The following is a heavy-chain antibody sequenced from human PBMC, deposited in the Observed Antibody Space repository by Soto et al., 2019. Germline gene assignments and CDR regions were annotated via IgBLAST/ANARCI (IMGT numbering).Heavy chain of an antibody. CDR2: IYYSGST. CDR1: GGSISSGGYY. J-gene: IGHJ5*02. D-gene: IGHD1-26*01. Sequence: SETLSLTCTVSGGSISSGGYYWSWIRQHPGKGLEWIGYIYYSGSTYYNPSLKSRVTISVDTSKNQFSLKLSSVTAADTAVYYCARKGGQKENWFDPWGQGTLVTVSS. V-gene: IGHV4-31*03. CDR3: ARKGGQKENWFDP.